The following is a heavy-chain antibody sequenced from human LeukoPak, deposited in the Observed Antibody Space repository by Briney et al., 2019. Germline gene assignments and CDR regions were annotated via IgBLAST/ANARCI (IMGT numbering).Heavy chain of an antibody. CDR1: GDSISSSNYY. V-gene: IGHV4-61*02. Sequence: SETLSLTCTVSGDSISSSNYYWSWIRQPAGKGLEWIGRMSTSGSTNYNPSLKSRVTISVDTSKSQFSLNLNSVTAADTAVYYCARQADSSFSYFDYWGQGTLVTVSS. CDR2: MSTSGST. J-gene: IGHJ4*02. CDR3: ARQADSSFSYFDY.